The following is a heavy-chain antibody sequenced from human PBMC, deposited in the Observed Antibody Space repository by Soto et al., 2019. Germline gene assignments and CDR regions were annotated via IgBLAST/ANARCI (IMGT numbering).Heavy chain of an antibody. Sequence: EVQLVESGGGLVQPGGSLRLSCAASGFTFSSYSMNWVRQAPGKGLEWGSYISSSISTIYYAYSVNGRFNIYRDNPQNSLYPQMKSLHAEDTAVYYCARETPSLGYYFDYWGQGTLVTVSS. V-gene: IGHV3-48*01. D-gene: IGHD1-26*01. CDR3: ARETPSLGYYFDY. J-gene: IGHJ4*02. CDR2: ISSSISTI. CDR1: GFTFSSYS.